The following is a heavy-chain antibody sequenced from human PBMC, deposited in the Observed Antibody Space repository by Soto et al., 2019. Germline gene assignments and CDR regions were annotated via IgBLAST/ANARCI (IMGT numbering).Heavy chain of an antibody. CDR1: GFTFSSYA. Sequence: GGSLRLSCAASGFTFSSYAMHWVRQAPGKGLEWVAVISYDGSNKYYADSVKGRFTISGDNSKNTPYLQMNGPRAEDTAVYYCARDRSVVVPAAIPDYWGQGTLVTVSS. V-gene: IGHV3-30-3*01. CDR2: ISYDGSNK. CDR3: ARDRSVVVPAAIPDY. D-gene: IGHD2-2*01. J-gene: IGHJ4*02.